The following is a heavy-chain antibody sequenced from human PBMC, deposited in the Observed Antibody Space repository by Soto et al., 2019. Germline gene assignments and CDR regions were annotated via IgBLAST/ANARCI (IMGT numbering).Heavy chain of an antibody. V-gene: IGHV1-69*02. J-gene: IGHJ6*02. CDR2: IIPILGIA. Sequence: QVQLVQSGAEVKKPGSSVKVSCKASGGTFSSYTISWVRQAPGQGLEWMGRIIPILGIANYAQKFQGRVTITADKSTRTAYMGLSSLRAEDTAVYYWARAVGASVDTARKYGMDVWGQGTTVTVSS. D-gene: IGHD5-18*01. CDR1: GGTFSSYT. CDR3: ARAVGASVDTARKYGMDV.